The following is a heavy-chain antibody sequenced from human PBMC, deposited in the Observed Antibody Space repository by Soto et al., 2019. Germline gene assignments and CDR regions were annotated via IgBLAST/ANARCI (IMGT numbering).Heavy chain of an antibody. CDR2: IIPILGIA. D-gene: IGHD2-2*01. Sequence: QVQLVQSGAEVKKPGSSVKVSCKASGGTFSGYTISWVRQAPGQGLEWMGRIIPILGIANYAQKFQGRVTITADKSTSTAYMELSSLRSEDTAVYYCARVLCSSTSCYPGGYYYYMDVWGKGTTVTVSS. J-gene: IGHJ6*03. CDR1: GGTFSGYT. V-gene: IGHV1-69*02. CDR3: ARVLCSSTSCYPGGYYYYMDV.